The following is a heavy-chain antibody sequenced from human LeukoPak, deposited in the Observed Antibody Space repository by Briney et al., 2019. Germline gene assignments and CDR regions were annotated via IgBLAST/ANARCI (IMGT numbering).Heavy chain of an antibody. CDR3: ARHDYGDYVGWFDP. J-gene: IGHJ5*02. CDR2: IVPILGIA. V-gene: IGHV1-69*02. CDR1: GGTFSSYS. D-gene: IGHD4-17*01. Sequence: SVKVSCKASGGTFSSYSISWVRQAPGQGLEWMGRIVPILGIANYAQNFQGRVTITAARSTSTVYMELSSLRSEDTAVYYCARHDYGDYVGWFDPWGQGTLVTVSS.